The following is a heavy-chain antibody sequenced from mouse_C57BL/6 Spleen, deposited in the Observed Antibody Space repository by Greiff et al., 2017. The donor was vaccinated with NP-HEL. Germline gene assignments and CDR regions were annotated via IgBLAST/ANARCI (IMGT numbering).Heavy chain of an antibody. CDR1: GFTFTDYY. D-gene: IGHD2-4*01. CDR3: ARFYDYEAWFAY. J-gene: IGHJ3*01. V-gene: IGHV7-3*01. CDR2: IRNKANGYTT. Sequence: EVQLVESGGGLVQPGGSLSLSRAASGFTFTDYYMSWVRQPPGKALEWLGFIRNKANGYTTEYSASVKGRFTISRDNSQSILYLQMNALRAEDSATYYCARFYDYEAWFAYWGQGTLVTVSA.